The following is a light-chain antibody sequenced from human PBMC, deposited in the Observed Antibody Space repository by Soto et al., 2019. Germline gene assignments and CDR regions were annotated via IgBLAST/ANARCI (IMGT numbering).Light chain of an antibody. J-gene: IGKJ3*01. CDR1: QSVSGW. V-gene: IGKV1-39*01. Sequence: DIQMTQSPSSLAASVGDTVTITCWASQSVSGWLNWYQHKPGKAPKLLVYAGNSLESGVPSRFSGSGFETDFTLTITALQPEDFAVYYCQQTYSTPFTFGPGSKVDIE. CDR2: AGN. CDR3: QQTYSTPFT.